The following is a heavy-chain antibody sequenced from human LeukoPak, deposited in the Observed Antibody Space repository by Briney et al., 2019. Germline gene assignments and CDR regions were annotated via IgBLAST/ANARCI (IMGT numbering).Heavy chain of an antibody. CDR1: GFTLSSYA. CDR3: AKDGGTMIAYNWFDP. CDR2: ISGSGGST. D-gene: IGHD3-22*01. V-gene: IGHV3-23*01. Sequence: GGSLRLSCAASGFTLSSYAMSWVRQAPGKGLEWVSAISGSGGSTYYADSVKGRFTISRDNSKNTLYLQMNSLRAEDTAVYYCAKDGGTMIAYNWFDPWGQGTLVTVSS. J-gene: IGHJ5*02.